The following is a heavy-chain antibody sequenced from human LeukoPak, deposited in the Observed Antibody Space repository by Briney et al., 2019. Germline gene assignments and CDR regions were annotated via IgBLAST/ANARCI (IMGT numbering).Heavy chain of an antibody. D-gene: IGHD3-10*01. CDR1: GFRLSSYA. Sequence: GRSLRLSCAPSGFRLSSYAMSWVRQAPGKGLEWVSAISDSGGSAYDADSVKGRYTISKDQSKNALYLQMHSLRAEDTAVYYCARDEGLIGSYYWGQGPLVSVSS. CDR3: ARDEGLIGSYY. CDR2: ISDSGGSA. V-gene: IGHV3-23*01. J-gene: IGHJ4*02.